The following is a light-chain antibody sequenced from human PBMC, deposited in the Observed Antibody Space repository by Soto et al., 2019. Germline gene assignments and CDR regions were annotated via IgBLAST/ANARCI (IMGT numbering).Light chain of an antibody. CDR1: RRGGSN. J-gene: IGKJ1*01. V-gene: IGKV3-15*01. CDR2: GAP. CDR3: QQYNNWPPMA. Sequence: EIVMTQSPATLSVSPGERATPSCRAGRRGGSNLAWYQQKPGQPPRLLIYGAPTRAPATPAWFSGIGSGTEFTLTISSLQSEDFAVYYCQQYNNWPPMAFGQGNKVEIK.